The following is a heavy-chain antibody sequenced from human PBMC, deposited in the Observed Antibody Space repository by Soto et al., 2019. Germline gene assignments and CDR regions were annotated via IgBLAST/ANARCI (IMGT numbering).Heavy chain of an antibody. CDR1: GFTFSSYG. Sequence: QVQLVESGGGVVQPGRSLRLSCAASGFTFSSYGMHWVRQAPGKGLEWVAVIWYDGSNKYYADSVKGRFTISRDNSKNTLYLQMNSLRAEDTAVYYCARDPRTARPSAMDVWGQGTTVTVSS. CDR2: IWYDGSNK. D-gene: IGHD6-6*01. V-gene: IGHV3-33*01. CDR3: ARDPRTARPSAMDV. J-gene: IGHJ6*02.